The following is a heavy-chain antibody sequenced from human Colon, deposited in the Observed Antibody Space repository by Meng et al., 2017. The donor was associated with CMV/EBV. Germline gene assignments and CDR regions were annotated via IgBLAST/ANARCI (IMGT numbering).Heavy chain of an antibody. CDR1: GMTLSSYW. Sequence: GESLKISCAASGMTLSSYWMTWVRQAPGKGLGWVANIKQDGSETSYVDSVKGRFTISRDNAKNSLYLQMNNLRAEDTAVYYCARGQLWLDSWGQGTLVTVSS. D-gene: IGHD3-10*01. CDR3: ARGQLWLDS. J-gene: IGHJ5*01. CDR2: IKQDGSET. V-gene: IGHV3-7*04.